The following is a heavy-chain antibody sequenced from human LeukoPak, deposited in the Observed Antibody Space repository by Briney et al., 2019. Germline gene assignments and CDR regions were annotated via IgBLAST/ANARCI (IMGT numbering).Heavy chain of an antibody. CDR3: ASDRVLGSGSLDN. J-gene: IGHJ4*02. CDR1: GLRFSDFW. D-gene: IGHD3-10*01. V-gene: IGHV3-74*01. CDR2: IRGDGDDT. Sequence: GGSLRLSCTASGLRFSDFWMHWVRQAPGKGLVWVSRIRGDGDDTNYADSVKGRFTISRDNAQNTLYLQMNSLRAEDTAVYYCASDRVLGSGSLDNWGQGTLVTVSS.